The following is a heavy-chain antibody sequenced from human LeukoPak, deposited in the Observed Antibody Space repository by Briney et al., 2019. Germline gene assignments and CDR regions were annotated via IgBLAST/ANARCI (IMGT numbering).Heavy chain of an antibody. J-gene: IGHJ4*02. CDR1: GFTFSIYN. V-gene: IGHV3-30*04. CDR3: TSNSGYEKGF. D-gene: IGHD5-12*01. Sequence: GRSLRLSCAASGFTFSIYNMHWVRQAPGKGLEWVAVILYDGSKKYYADSVQGRFIISRDNSKNMLYLQMNSLRTEDTAVYYCTSNSGYEKGFWGQGNLVTVSS. CDR2: ILYDGSKK.